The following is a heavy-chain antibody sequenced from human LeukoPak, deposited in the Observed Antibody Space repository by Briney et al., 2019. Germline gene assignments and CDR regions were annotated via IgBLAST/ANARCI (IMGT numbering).Heavy chain of an antibody. V-gene: IGHV4-59*08. J-gene: IGHJ4*02. CDR2: IYYSGST. CDR3: AKGYSGYYFDY. Sequence: SETLSLTCTVSGGSISSYYWSWIRQPPGKGLEWIGYIYYSGSTNYNPSLRSRVTISVDTSKNQFSLKLSSVTAADTAVYYCAKGYSGYYFDYWGQGTLVTVSS. CDR1: GGSISSYY. D-gene: IGHD5-12*01.